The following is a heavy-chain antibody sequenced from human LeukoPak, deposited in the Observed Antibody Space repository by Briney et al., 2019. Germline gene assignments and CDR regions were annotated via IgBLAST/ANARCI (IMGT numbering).Heavy chain of an antibody. J-gene: IGHJ5*02. CDR3: ARDAPETEPLLRQRDWFDP. CDR1: EFTFSSYS. Sequence: GGSLRLSCAASEFTFSSYSMNWVRQAPGKGLEWVSYISSSSSTIYYADSVKGRFTISRDNAKNSLYLQMSSLRAEDTAVYYCARDAPETEPLLRQRDWFDPWGQGTLVTVSS. V-gene: IGHV3-48*01. CDR2: ISSSSSTI. D-gene: IGHD1-14*01.